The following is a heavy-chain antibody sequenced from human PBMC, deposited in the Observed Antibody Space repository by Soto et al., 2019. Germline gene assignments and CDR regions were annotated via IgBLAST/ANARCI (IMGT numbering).Heavy chain of an antibody. CDR1: GCTFTGYY. CDR3: ARGSQCGWYGNYYYYMDV. Sequence: QVQLVQSGAEVKKPGASVKVSCKASGCTFTGYYMHWVRQAPGQGLEWMGWINPNSGGTNYAQKFQGWVTMTRDTSISTAYMELSMLRSDDTAVYYCARGSQCGWYGNYYYYMDVWGKGSTVTVSS. V-gene: IGHV1-2*04. J-gene: IGHJ6*03. CDR2: INPNSGGT. D-gene: IGHD6-19*01.